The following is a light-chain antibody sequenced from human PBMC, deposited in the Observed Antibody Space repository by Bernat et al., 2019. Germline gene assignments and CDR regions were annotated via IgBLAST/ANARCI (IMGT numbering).Light chain of an antibody. J-gene: IGKJ2*01. CDR1: RSLVFNDGNSF. V-gene: IGKV2-30*01. Sequence: DVVLTQSPLFLPVTLGQPASISCTSSRSLVFNDGNSFLHWFQQRPGQSPRRLMYKVSNRDSGVPDRFSGSGSGTEFTLKISRVEAEDVETYFCMQGAHWPPAYAFGQGTTLEI. CDR3: MQGAHWPPAYA. CDR2: KVS.